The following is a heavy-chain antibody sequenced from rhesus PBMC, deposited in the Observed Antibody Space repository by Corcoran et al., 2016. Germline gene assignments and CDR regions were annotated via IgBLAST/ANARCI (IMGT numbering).Heavy chain of an antibody. D-gene: IGHD6-13*01. Sequence: QLQLQESGPGLVKPSETLSLTCAVSGGSISSNYWSWIRQPLGKGLEWIGRISGVGGHNYHTPSHKGRVPISTARSQNQVSLKLGCVTAADTAVYYCARGYSSWGYFDYWGQGVLVTVSS. CDR3: ARGYSSWGYFDY. V-gene: IGHV4-173*01. J-gene: IGHJ4*01. CDR2: ISGVGGHN. CDR1: GGSISSNY.